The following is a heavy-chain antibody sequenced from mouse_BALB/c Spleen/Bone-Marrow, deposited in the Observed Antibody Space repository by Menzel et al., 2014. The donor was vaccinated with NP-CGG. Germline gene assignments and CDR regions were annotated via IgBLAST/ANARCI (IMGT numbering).Heavy chain of an antibody. CDR2: SRNKANGYTT. D-gene: IGHD2-4*01. V-gene: IGHV7-3*02. CDR1: GFTFTDYY. Sequence: EVKLEESGGGLAQPGGSLRLSCATSGFTFTDYYMSWVRQPPGKALEWLGFSRNKANGYTTEYSASVKGRFTISRDNSQSILYLQMNTLRAEDSATYYCARDINYDIYWYFDVWGAGTTVTVPS. J-gene: IGHJ1*01. CDR3: ARDINYDIYWYFDV.